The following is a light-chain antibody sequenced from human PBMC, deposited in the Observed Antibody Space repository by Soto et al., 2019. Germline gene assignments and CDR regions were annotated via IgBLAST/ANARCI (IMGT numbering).Light chain of an antibody. Sequence: EIVLTLSPCTLSLSPGERATPSCRASQSVSSSYLAWYQQKPGQAPRLLIYGASSRATGIPDRFSGSGSGTDFTLTISRLEPEDFAVYYCQQYGSSFWTFGQGTKVDIK. J-gene: IGKJ1*01. CDR2: GAS. V-gene: IGKV3-20*01. CDR1: QSVSSSY. CDR3: QQYGSSFWT.